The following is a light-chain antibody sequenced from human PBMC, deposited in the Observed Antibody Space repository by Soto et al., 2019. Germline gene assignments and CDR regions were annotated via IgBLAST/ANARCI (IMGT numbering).Light chain of an antibody. Sequence: EIVMTQSPATLSVSPGERPTLSCRASQSVSSNYLAWYQQKPGQAPRLLIYGASSRATGIPDRFSGSGSGTDFTLTISRLEPEEFAVYYCQQYGSSPMTFGQGTRLEI. V-gene: IGKV3-20*01. CDR3: QQYGSSPMT. CDR1: QSVSSNY. CDR2: GAS. J-gene: IGKJ5*01.